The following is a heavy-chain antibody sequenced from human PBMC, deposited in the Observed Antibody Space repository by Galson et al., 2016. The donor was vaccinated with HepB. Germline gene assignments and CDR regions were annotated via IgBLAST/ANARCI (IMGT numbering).Heavy chain of an antibody. CDR2: ILSKSDGGTT. CDR1: GFTFSDVW. Sequence: SLRLSCAASGFTFSDVWMSWVRQAPGKGLEWVGRILSKSDGGTTDYAAPVKGRFTISRDDSKNTLYLQKNSLKTEDIAMSYCSTDNPGNAFDIWGQGTMVPVSS. V-gene: IGHV3-15*01. CDR3: STDNPGNAFDI. J-gene: IGHJ3*02.